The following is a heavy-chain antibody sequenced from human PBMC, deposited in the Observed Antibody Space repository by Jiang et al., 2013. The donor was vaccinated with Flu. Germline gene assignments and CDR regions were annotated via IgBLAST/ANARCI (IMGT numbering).Heavy chain of an antibody. CDR3: AKASTEGTGYYFEY. V-gene: IGHV3-23*01. CDR2: ITHNGGGI. CDR1: GFSFTSYA. J-gene: IGHJ4*02. Sequence: VQLLESGGGLGQPGGSLRLSCAASGFSFTSYAMGWVRQSPGKGLEWVSSITHNGGGIYYADSVKGRFTISRDNSKNTLYLQMDSLRPEDTAVYSCAKASTEGTGYYFEYWGQGTLVTVSS. D-gene: IGHD1-14*01.